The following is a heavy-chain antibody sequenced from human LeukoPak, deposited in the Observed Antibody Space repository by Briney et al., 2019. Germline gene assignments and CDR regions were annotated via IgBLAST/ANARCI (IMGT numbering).Heavy chain of an antibody. J-gene: IGHJ4*02. CDR1: GDSISSGSYY. CDR2: IYISGTT. CDR3: ARAMCYYDSSGYSYYFDQ. D-gene: IGHD3-22*01. Sequence: SETLSLTCTVSGDSISSGSYYWSWIRQPAGKGLEWIGRIYISGTTNYNPSLKSRVTISADTSKNQFSLKLSSVTAADTAVYYCARAMCYYDSSGYSYYFDQWGQGTLVTVSS. V-gene: IGHV4-61*02.